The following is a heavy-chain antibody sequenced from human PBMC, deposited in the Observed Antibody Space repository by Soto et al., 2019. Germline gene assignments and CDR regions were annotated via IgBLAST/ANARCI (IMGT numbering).Heavy chain of an antibody. D-gene: IGHD3-10*01. CDR3: ARAGLTMVRGVRKINVLDP. CDR2: INHSGST. Sequence: PSETLSLTCAVYCGSFSGYYWSWIRQPPGKGLEWIGEINHSGSTNYNPSLKSRVTISLNTSKNQISLKLSSVPAADTGVYYCARAGLTMVRGVRKINVLDPWGQGTLVTV. J-gene: IGHJ5*02. V-gene: IGHV4-34*01. CDR1: CGSFSGYY.